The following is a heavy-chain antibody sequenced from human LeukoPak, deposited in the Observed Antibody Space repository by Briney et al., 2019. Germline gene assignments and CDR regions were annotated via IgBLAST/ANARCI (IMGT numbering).Heavy chain of an antibody. J-gene: IGHJ4*02. D-gene: IGHD6-13*01. V-gene: IGHV4-59*08. Sequence: PSETLSLTCTVSGGSISSYYWSWIRQPPGKGLEWVGYIYYSGSTNYNPSLKSRVTISVDTSKNQFSLKLSSVTAADTAVYYCARHGRGQQLVDFDYWGQGTLVTVSS. CDR3: ARHGRGQQLVDFDY. CDR2: IYYSGST. CDR1: GGSISSYY.